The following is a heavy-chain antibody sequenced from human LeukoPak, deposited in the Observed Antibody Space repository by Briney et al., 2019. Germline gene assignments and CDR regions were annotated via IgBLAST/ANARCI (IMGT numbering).Heavy chain of an antibody. CDR2: IKQDGSEK. D-gene: IGHD4-17*01. Sequence: SGGSLRLSCAASGFTFSSYWMSWVRQAPGKGLEWVANIKQDGSEKYYVDSVKGRFTISRDNAKNSLYLQMNSLRVEDTAVYYCARETFDYHDYVFWFDFWGQGTLVAVSS. CDR3: ARETFDYHDYVFWFDF. J-gene: IGHJ5*01. CDR1: GFTFSSYW. V-gene: IGHV3-7*01.